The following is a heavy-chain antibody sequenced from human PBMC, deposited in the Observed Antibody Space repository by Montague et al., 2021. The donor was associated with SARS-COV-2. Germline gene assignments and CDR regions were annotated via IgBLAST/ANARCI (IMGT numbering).Heavy chain of an antibody. J-gene: IGHJ6*02. CDR1: GFTFSSYE. CDR2: ISSSGGGSTK. D-gene: IGHD2-21*01. CDR3: ARDRDWDDWCGMDV. Sequence: SLRLSCAASGFTFSSYEMNWVRQAPGKGLEWISYISSSGGGSTKHHTDSVKGRFTISRDNAKNSLYLQMNSLRVEDTAIYYCARDRDWDDWCGMDVWGQGTTVTVSS. V-gene: IGHV3-48*03.